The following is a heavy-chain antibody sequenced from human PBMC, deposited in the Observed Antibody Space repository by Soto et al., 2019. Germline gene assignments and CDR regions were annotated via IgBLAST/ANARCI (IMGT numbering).Heavy chain of an antibody. D-gene: IGHD6-19*01. CDR3: ARDRAQWLRIVTPCFDY. CDR2: ISYDGSNK. V-gene: IGHV3-30-3*01. J-gene: IGHJ4*02. Sequence: PGGSLRLSCAASGFTFSSYAMHWVRQAPGKGLEWVAVISYDGSNKYYADSVKGRFTISRDNSKNTLYLQMNSLRAEDTAAYYCARDRAQWLRIVTPCFDYWGQGTLVTVSS. CDR1: GFTFSSYA.